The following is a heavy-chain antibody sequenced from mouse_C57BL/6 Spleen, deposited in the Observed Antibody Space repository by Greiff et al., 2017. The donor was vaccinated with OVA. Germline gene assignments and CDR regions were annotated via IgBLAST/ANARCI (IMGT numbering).Heavy chain of an antibody. CDR1: GFNIKDDY. J-gene: IGHJ4*01. CDR3: TTGGMDY. V-gene: IGHV14-4*01. Sequence: VQLQQSGAELVRPGASVKLSCQASGFNIKDDYMHWVKQRPEQGLEWIGWIDPENGDTEYASKFQGKATITADTSSNTAYLQLSSLTSEDTAVYYCTTGGMDYWGQGTSVTVSS. CDR2: IDPENGDT.